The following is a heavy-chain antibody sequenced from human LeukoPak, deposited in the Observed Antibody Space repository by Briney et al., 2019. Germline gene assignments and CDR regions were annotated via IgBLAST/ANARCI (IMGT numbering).Heavy chain of an antibody. CDR2: ISGSGGST. Sequence: PGGSLRLSCAASGFTFSSYGMSWVRQAPGKGLEWVSAISGSGGSTYYADSVKGWFTISRDNSKNTLYLQMNSLRAEDTAVYYCAKELEMATGGFDYWGQGTLVTVSS. CDR1: GFTFSSYG. CDR3: AKELEMATGGFDY. V-gene: IGHV3-23*01. J-gene: IGHJ4*02. D-gene: IGHD5-24*01.